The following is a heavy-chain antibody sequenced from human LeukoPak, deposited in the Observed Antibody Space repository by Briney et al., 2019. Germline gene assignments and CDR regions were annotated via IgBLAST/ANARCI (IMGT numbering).Heavy chain of an antibody. CDR2: IYYSGST. D-gene: IGHD3-10*01. Sequence: SETLSLTCTVSGGSISSSSYYWGWIRQPPGKGLEWIGSIYYSGSTYYNPSFKSRVTISVDTSKNQFSLKLSSVTAADTAVYYCARQTGSGLFSLPGGQGTLVTVSS. J-gene: IGHJ4*02. CDR3: ARQTGSGLFSLP. CDR1: GGSISSSSYY. V-gene: IGHV4-39*01.